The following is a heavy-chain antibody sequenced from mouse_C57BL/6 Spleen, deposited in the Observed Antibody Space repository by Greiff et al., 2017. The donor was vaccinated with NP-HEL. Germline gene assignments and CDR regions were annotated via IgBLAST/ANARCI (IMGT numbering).Heavy chain of an antibody. D-gene: IGHD1-1*01. V-gene: IGHV1-69*01. Sequence: VQLQQPGAELVMPGASVKLSCKASGYTFTSYWMHWVKQRPGQGLEWIGEIDPSDSYTTYHQKFKGKSTLTVDKSSSTAYMQLSSLTSEDSAVYYCARIENYYGSSYRGYFDYWGQGTTLTVSS. CDR1: GYTFTSYW. J-gene: IGHJ2*01. CDR2: IDPSDSYT. CDR3: ARIENYYGSSYRGYFDY.